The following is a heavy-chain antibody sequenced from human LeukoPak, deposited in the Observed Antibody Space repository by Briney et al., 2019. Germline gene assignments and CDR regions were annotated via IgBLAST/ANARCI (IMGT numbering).Heavy chain of an antibody. Sequence: ASVKVSCKASGGTFSSYAISWVRQAPGQGLEWMGGIIPIFGTANYAQKFQGRVRITADESTSTAYMELSSLRSEDTAVYYCAREAEGQWRAFDIWGQGTMVTVSS. J-gene: IGHJ3*02. CDR2: IIPIFGTA. CDR3: AREAEGQWRAFDI. V-gene: IGHV1-69*13. D-gene: IGHD6-19*01. CDR1: GGTFSSYA.